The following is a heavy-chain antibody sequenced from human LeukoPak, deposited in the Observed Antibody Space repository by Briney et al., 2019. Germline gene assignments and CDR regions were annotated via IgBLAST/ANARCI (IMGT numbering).Heavy chain of an antibody. V-gene: IGHV1-2*02. CDR2: ISASNGNT. D-gene: IGHD3-10*01. Sequence: ASVKVSCKASGYTFTGYYMHWVRQAPGQGLEWMGWISASNGNTNYAQKFQGRVTMTRDTSISTAYMELSRLRSDDTAVYYCARVRSTMVRGVIIGFDYWGQGTLVTVSS. CDR1: GYTFTGYY. CDR3: ARVRSTMVRGVIIGFDY. J-gene: IGHJ4*02.